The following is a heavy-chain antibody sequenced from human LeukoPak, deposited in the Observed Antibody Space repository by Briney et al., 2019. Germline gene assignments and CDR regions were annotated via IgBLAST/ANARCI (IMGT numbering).Heavy chain of an antibody. CDR1: GFTFRDCY. V-gene: IGHV3-11*01. CDR3: ARDRLRIFGVVTYMFDY. CDR2: ISSSGSSI. D-gene: IGHD3-3*01. Sequence: GGSLRLSCAASGFTFRDCYMSWIRQAPGKGLEWVSYISSSGSSIYYADSVKGRFTISRDNDKNSLYLQMNSLRAEDTAVYYCARDRLRIFGVVTYMFDYWGQGTLVTVSS. J-gene: IGHJ4*02.